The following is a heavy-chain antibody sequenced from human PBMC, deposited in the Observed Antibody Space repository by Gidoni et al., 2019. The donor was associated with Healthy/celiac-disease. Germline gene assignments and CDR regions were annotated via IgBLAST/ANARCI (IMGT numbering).Heavy chain of an antibody. V-gene: IGHV1-46*01. CDR3: ARGERLKLGGWFDP. CDR1: GYTFTSYY. D-gene: IGHD3-16*01. CDR2: INPSGGST. J-gene: IGHJ5*02. Sequence: QAQLVQSGAAVKKPGASAKVSCKASGYTFTSYYMHWVRQAPGHGLEWMGIINPSGGSTSYGKKYQGRVTMTRDTSTSTVYMELRSLRAEDTAVYYCARGERLKLGGWFDPWGQGTLVTVSS.